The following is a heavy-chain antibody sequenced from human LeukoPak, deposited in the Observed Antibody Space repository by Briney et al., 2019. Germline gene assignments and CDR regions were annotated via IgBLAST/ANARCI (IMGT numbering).Heavy chain of an antibody. CDR2: VYLMGTT. Sequence: TSQTLSLTCTVSGGSVSSDSYHWNWIRQPAGKPLEWIGRVYLMGTTNYTPSLKSRVSISVDTSKNQFSLNLNSVTAADTAVYYCARGVIIIYWFDPWGQGTRVTVSS. CDR1: GGSVSSDSYH. CDR3: ARGVIIIYWFDP. V-gene: IGHV4-61*02. D-gene: IGHD3-3*01. J-gene: IGHJ5*02.